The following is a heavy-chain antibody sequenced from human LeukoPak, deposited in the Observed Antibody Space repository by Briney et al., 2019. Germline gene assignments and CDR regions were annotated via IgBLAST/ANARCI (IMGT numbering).Heavy chain of an antibody. J-gene: IGHJ4*02. CDR1: GFTFSSYA. CDR3: AKRLCSSGCKGSDC. D-gene: IGHD6-19*01. Sequence: PGGSLRLSCAASGFTFSSYAMNWVRQAPGKGLEWVSVIVGSGGSTGYADSVKGRFTISRDNSKNTLYLQMNSLRAEDTAVYYCAKRLCSSGCKGSDCWGQGTLVTVSS. V-gene: IGHV3-23*01. CDR2: IVGSGGST.